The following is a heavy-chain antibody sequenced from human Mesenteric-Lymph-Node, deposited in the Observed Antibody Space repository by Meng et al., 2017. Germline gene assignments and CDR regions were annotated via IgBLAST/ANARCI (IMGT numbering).Heavy chain of an antibody. J-gene: IGHJ3*02. Sequence: SVKVSCKASGGTFSSYTLSWVRQAPGQGLEWMGRIIPILGIANYAQKCQGRVTITADKSTNTAYMELSSLGSEDKAVYYCARVRTTGTIDVFDIWGQGTMVTVSS. CDR1: GGTFSSYT. D-gene: IGHD1-1*01. CDR2: IIPILGIA. CDR3: ARVRTTGTIDVFDI. V-gene: IGHV1-69*02.